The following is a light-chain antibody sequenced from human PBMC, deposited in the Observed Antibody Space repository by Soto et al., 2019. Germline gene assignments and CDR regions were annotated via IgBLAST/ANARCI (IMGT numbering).Light chain of an antibody. CDR3: QQYDSSWT. J-gene: IGKJ1*01. CDR2: GAS. CDR1: QTISGSY. V-gene: IGKV3-20*01. Sequence: IVLTQSPGTLSLSPGERATLSCRASQTISGSYLAWYQHKPGQAPRLLIHGASTRATGIPDRFSGSGSGTDFTLTISRLEPEDFAVYYCQQYDSSWTFGQGTKVEIK.